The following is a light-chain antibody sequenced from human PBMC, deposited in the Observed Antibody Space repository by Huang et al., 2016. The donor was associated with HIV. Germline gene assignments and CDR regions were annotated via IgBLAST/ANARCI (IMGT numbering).Light chain of an antibody. CDR3: MQALQTPV. J-gene: IGKJ3*01. V-gene: IGKV2-28*01. Sequence: EIVMTQSPLSLPVTPGGPASISCRSSQSLLHSNGYNYLDWYLQKPGQSPQLLIYLCSNRASGVPDRFSGSGSGTDFTLKISRVEAEDVGIYYCMQALQTPVFGPGTRVDIK. CDR1: QSLLHSNGYNY. CDR2: LCS.